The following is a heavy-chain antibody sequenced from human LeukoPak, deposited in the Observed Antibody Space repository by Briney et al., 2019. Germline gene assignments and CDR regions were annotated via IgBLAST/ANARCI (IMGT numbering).Heavy chain of an antibody. Sequence: SETLPLTCTVSGGSISSSSYYWGWIRQPPGKGLEWIGSIYYSGSTYYNPSLKSRVTISVDTSKNQFSLKLSSVTAADTAVYYCASTTDYYYYYGMDVWGQGTTVTVSS. J-gene: IGHJ6*02. D-gene: IGHD1-14*01. CDR1: GGSISSSSYY. V-gene: IGHV4-39*01. CDR3: ASTTDYYYYYGMDV. CDR2: IYYSGST.